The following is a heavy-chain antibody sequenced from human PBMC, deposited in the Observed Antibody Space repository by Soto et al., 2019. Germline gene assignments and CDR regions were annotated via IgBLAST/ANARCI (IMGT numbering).Heavy chain of an antibody. D-gene: IGHD3-16*01. CDR3: ARDYDYIWGTQAVDY. Sequence: GASVTVSCKASVYTFTSYGISWVRQAPGQGLEWMGWISAYNGNTNYAQKLQGRVTMTTDTSTSTAYMELRSLRSDDTAVYYCARDYDYIWGTQAVDYWGQGTLVTVSS. CDR2: ISAYNGNT. CDR1: VYTFTSYG. J-gene: IGHJ4*02. V-gene: IGHV1-18*01.